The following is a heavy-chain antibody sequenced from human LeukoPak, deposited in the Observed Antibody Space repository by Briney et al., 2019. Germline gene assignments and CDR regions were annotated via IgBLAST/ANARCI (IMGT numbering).Heavy chain of an antibody. CDR3: VSEYSGYDLADY. CDR1: GFTLSSYS. V-gene: IGHV3-48*01. D-gene: IGHD5-12*01. CDR2: ISSSSSTI. Sequence: PGGSLRLSCAASGFTLSSYSMNWVRQAPGKGLEWVSYISSSSSTIYCADSVKGRFTISRDNAKNSLYLQMNSLRAEDTAVYYCVSEYSGYDLADYWGQGTLVTVSS. J-gene: IGHJ4*02.